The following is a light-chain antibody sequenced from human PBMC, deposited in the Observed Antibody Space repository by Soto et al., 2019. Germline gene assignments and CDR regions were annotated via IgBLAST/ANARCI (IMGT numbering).Light chain of an antibody. V-gene: IGKV3-20*01. CDR2: GAS. CDR1: QSVSSSA. CDR3: QYYGTSPQT. Sequence: EIVLTQSPGTLSLSPGERATLSCRASQSVSSSALAWYQQKPGQAPRRLIYGASSRATGLPDRFSGSGSGTDFTLTISRLEPEDFAVYYCQYYGTSPQTFGQGTKVEIK. J-gene: IGKJ1*01.